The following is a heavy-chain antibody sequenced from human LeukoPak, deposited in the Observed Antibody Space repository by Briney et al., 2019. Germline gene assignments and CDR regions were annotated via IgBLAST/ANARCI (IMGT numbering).Heavy chain of an antibody. CDR1: GFTFSSYS. D-gene: IGHD5-18*01. CDR3: ARAHSLAEVWIQLWSFFDY. Sequence: AGGSLRLSCAASGFTFSSYSVNWVRQAPGKGLEWVALISYDGSNKYYADSVKGRFTISRDNSKNTLYLQMNSLRAEDTAVYYCARAHSLAEVWIQLWSFFDYWGQGTLVTVSS. CDR2: ISYDGSNK. J-gene: IGHJ4*02. V-gene: IGHV3-30*03.